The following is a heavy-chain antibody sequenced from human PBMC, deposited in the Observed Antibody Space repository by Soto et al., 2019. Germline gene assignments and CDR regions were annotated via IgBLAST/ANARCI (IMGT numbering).Heavy chain of an antibody. Sequence: ESVGGLVQPGGSLRLSCEASGFTFRNYDMHWVRQGTGKGLEWVSGISAAGDPDYADSVEGRFTISRENAQNSFFLQINSLRVGDTAVYYCARTDRDFYGLDVWGQGTTVIVSS. J-gene: IGHJ6*02. CDR2: ISAAGDP. CDR3: ARTDRDFYGLDV. V-gene: IGHV3-13*05. CDR1: GFTFRNYD.